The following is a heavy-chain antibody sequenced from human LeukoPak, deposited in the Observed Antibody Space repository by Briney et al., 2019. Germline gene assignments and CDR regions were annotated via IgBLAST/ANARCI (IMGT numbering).Heavy chain of an antibody. J-gene: IGHJ4*02. Sequence: GGSLRFSCAASGFTFSSYSMNWVRQAPGKGLEWVSSISSSSSYIYYADSVKGRFTISRDNAKNSLYLQMNSLRAEDTAVYYCARAWSTLHYDYWGQGTLVTVSS. CDR3: ARAWSTLHYDY. V-gene: IGHV3-21*01. CDR2: ISSSSSYI. CDR1: GFTFSSYS. D-gene: IGHD3-3*01.